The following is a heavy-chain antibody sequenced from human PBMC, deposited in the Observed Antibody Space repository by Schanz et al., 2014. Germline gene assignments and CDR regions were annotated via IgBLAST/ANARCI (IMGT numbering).Heavy chain of an antibody. CDR1: GFTFSDYY. CDR3: AREAKWGQWYFDL. V-gene: IGHV3-7*01. CDR2: ISQDGTEK. D-gene: IGHD1-26*01. Sequence: VQLVESGGGLVKPGGSLRLSCAASGFTFSDYYMSWVRQAPGKGLEWVATISQDGTEKYYVDSVKGRLTVSRDNSENTVYLEFHSLRSEDTALYYCAREAKWGQWYFDLWGRGSLVTVSS. J-gene: IGHJ2*01.